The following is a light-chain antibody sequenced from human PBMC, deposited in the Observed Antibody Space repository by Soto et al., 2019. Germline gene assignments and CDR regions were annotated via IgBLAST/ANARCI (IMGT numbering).Light chain of an antibody. CDR2: AAS. CDR1: QGISNS. Sequence: DIQMTQSPSSVSASVGDRVTITCRASQGISNSLVWYQHKPGKAPNLLIYAASSLQSGVPSRFSGSVSGTDFTLTINNLQPEDFATYYCQQANGFPWTFGQGTEV. J-gene: IGKJ1*01. CDR3: QQANGFPWT. V-gene: IGKV1-12*01.